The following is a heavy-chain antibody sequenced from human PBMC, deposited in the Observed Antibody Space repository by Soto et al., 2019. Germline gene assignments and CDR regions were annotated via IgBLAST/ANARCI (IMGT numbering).Heavy chain of an antibody. V-gene: IGHV1-18*01. CDR3: AREGTSDYYYYMDV. CDR1: GYTFTSYD. D-gene: IGHD2-2*01. CDR2: INAYNGNT. Sequence: ASVKVSCKASGYTFTSYDINWVRQATGQGLEWMGWINAYNGNTNYAQKLQGRVTMTTDTSTSTAYMELRSLRSDDTAVYYCAREGTSDYYYYMDVWGKGTTVTVSS. J-gene: IGHJ6*03.